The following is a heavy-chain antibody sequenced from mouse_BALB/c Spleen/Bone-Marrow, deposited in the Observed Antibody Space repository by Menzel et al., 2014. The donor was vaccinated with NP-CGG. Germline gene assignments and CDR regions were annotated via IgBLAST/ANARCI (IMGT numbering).Heavy chain of an antibody. CDR1: GFSLTNYN. D-gene: IGHD1-1*01. CDR3: ARNYYGIPYYFDY. Sequence: VKLMESGPGLVTPSQSLSITCTASGFSLTNYNVHWVRQPPGKGLEWLGMIWNGGSKTYNPALKSRLIISKDNSKSQVFLKMNSLQTDDTAMYYCARNYYGIPYYFDYWGQGTPLTVSS. CDR2: IWNGGSK. J-gene: IGHJ2*01. V-gene: IGHV2-6-4*01.